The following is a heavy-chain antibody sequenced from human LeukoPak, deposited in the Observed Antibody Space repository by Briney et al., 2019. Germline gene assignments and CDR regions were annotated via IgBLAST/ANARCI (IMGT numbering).Heavy chain of an antibody. V-gene: IGHV4-34*01. CDR3: ARAGGIAAAGFWFDP. D-gene: IGHD6-13*01. Sequence: SETLSLTCAVYGGSFSGYYWSWIRQPPGKGLEWIGSIYYSGSTYYNPSLKSRVTISVDTSKNQFSLKLSSVTAADTAVYYCARAGGIAAAGFWFDPWGQGTLVTVSS. CDR1: GGSFSGYY. J-gene: IGHJ5*02. CDR2: IYYSGST.